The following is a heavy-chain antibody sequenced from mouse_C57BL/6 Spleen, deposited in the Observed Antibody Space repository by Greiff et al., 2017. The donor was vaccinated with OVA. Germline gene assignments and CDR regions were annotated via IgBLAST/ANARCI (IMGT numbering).Heavy chain of an antibody. CDR3: AKSDDYDDGRGYAMDY. CDR2: IWRGGST. J-gene: IGHJ4*01. CDR1: GFSLTSYG. Sequence: VQLQQSGPGLVQPSQSLSITCTVSGFSLTSYGVHWVRQSPGKGLEWLGVIWRGGSTDYNAAFMSRLSITKDNSKSQVFFKMNSLQADDTAIYYCAKSDDYDDGRGYAMDYWGQGTSVTVSS. D-gene: IGHD2-4*01. V-gene: IGHV2-5*01.